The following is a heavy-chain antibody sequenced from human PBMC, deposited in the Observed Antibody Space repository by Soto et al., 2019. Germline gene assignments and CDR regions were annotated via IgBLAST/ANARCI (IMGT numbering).Heavy chain of an antibody. Sequence: QVQLVESGGRLVQSGGSLRLSCSASGFTFSDHGFHWVRQAPGKGLEWLALIWSDGSNDYIADSVKGRFSISRDNSDNTLSLQMHSLRAEDTSVYYGARALDGFGELRPLDYWGQGTLVTVSS. CDR3: ARALDGFGELRPLDY. CDR1: GFTFSDHG. V-gene: IGHV3-33*01. CDR2: IWSDGSND. J-gene: IGHJ4*02. D-gene: IGHD3-10*01.